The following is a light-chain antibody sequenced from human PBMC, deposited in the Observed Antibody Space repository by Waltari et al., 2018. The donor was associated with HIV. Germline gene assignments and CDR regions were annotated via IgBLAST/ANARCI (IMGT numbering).Light chain of an antibody. CDR3: SSWDASLTGHV. CDR2: RND. Sequence: QSVLTQPPSVSGTPGQRVTIFCSGTSSNIGLHPVYWYQHIPGTAPKLLIYRNDQRHSGIPDRFSASKSGTSASLAISGLRSEDEADYYCSSWDASLTGHVIAGGTRLNVL. J-gene: IGLJ3*02. V-gene: IGLV1-47*01. CDR1: SSNIGLHP.